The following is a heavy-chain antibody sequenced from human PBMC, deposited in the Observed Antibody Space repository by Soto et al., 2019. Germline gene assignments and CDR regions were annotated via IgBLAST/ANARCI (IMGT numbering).Heavy chain of an antibody. CDR2: MNPNSGNT. J-gene: IGHJ5*02. CDR1: GYTFTSYD. CDR3: TRSLSFIASGRDWFDP. Sequence: ASVKVSCKASGYTFTSYDINWVRLATGQGLEWMGWMNPNSGNTAYAQKFQDRFTISRDDSKGIAYLQMDSLKTEDTAVYYCTRSLSFIASGRDWFDPWGQGALVTVSS. D-gene: IGHD6-13*01. V-gene: IGHV1-8*01.